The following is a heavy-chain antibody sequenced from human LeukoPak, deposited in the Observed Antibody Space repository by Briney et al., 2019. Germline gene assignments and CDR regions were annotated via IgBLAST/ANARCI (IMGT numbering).Heavy chain of an antibody. J-gene: IGHJ4*02. CDR3: ARVGYYDSSGYYDY. CDR1: GYTFTDYY. V-gene: IGHV1-2*06. D-gene: IGHD3-22*01. CDR2: INPNSGGT. Sequence: ASVKVSCKASGYTFTDYYMHWVRQAPGQGPEWMGRINPNSGGTNYAQKFQGRVTMTRDTSISTAYMELSTLRSDDTAVYHCARVGYYDSSGYYDYWGQGTLVTVSS.